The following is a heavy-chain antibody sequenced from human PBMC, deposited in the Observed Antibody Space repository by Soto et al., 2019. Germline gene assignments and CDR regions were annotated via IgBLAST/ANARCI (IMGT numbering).Heavy chain of an antibody. Sequence: EVQLVESGGGLVQPGGSLRLSCAASGFTFSNYWMYWVRQAPGKGLEWVSRINSDGSVSSYADSVKGRLTISRDNVKNTLYLQMDSLRAEDTAVYYCARGDCVGGSCYSVAGSFYYYMDAWGKGTTVTVFS. CDR3: ARGDCVGGSCYSVAGSFYYYMDA. J-gene: IGHJ6*03. CDR2: INSDGSVS. CDR1: GFTFSNYW. D-gene: IGHD2-15*01. V-gene: IGHV3-74*02.